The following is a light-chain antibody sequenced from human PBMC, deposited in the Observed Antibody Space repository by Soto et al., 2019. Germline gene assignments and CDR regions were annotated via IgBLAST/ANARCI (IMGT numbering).Light chain of an antibody. J-gene: IGLJ1*01. CDR2: EVT. Sequence: QSALTQPASVSGSPGQSITISCSGATGDVGIVSWYQHHPGKPPKLMIHEVTKRPSGVSDRFSGSKSGNSASLTISGLQAEDEADYFCCSCGSSGYVFGTGTKVTVL. CDR3: CSCGSSGYV. V-gene: IGLV2-23*02. CDR1: TGDVGI.